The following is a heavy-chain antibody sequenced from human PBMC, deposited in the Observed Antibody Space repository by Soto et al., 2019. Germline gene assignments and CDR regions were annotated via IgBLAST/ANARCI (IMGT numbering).Heavy chain of an antibody. J-gene: IGHJ6*02. Sequence: QVQLVQSGAEVKKPGASVKVSCKASGYTFTGYYIHWVRQAPGQGLEGMGWINPNSGGTNYAQKFQGWVTMTRDTSISTAYMELSRLRSDDTAVYYCARDHVAAAENYYYYGMDVWGQGTTVTVSS. D-gene: IGHD6-13*01. CDR2: INPNSGGT. V-gene: IGHV1-2*04. CDR3: ARDHVAAAENYYYYGMDV. CDR1: GYTFTGYY.